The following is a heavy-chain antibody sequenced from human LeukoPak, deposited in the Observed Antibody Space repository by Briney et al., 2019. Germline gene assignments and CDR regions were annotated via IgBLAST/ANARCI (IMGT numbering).Heavy chain of an antibody. CDR1: GGSISSYY. V-gene: IGHV4-59*01. CDR3: ARESNGDYSDY. J-gene: IGHJ4*02. D-gene: IGHD4-17*01. Sequence: PSETLSLTCTVSGGSISSYYWSWIRQPPGKGLEWIGYIYSSGSTSYNPSLKSRVAMSIDTSKNQFSLKVKSVTAADTAVYYCARESNGDYSDYWGQGTLVTVSS. CDR2: IYSSGST.